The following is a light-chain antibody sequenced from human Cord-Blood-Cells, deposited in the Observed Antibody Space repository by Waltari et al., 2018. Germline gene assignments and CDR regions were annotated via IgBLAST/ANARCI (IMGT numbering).Light chain of an antibody. Sequence: QSALTQLPSASGSPGQSVTISCPGTSSDVGGYNYVSWYQQHPGKAPKLMISEVSKRPSGVPDRFSGSKSGNTASLTVSGLQAEDEADYYCSSYAGSNKLGVFGTGTKVTVL. V-gene: IGLV2-8*01. J-gene: IGLJ1*01. CDR1: SSDVGGYNY. CDR2: EVS. CDR3: SSYAGSNKLGV.